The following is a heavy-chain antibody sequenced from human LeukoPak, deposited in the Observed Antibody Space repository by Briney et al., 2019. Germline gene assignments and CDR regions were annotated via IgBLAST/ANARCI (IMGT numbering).Heavy chain of an antibody. CDR3: ARGTLYSGWSYYFDY. Sequence: PSETLSLTCSVSGGSIGLSYYYWGRIRQPPGKALEWIGSVYYSGTTSYNPSLKSRVTISVDMSKNHFSLRLSSVTAADTAMYYCARGTLYSGWSYYFDYWGQGSQVTVSS. CDR1: GGSIGLSYYY. CDR2: VYYSGTT. D-gene: IGHD6-19*01. V-gene: IGHV4-39*07. J-gene: IGHJ4*02.